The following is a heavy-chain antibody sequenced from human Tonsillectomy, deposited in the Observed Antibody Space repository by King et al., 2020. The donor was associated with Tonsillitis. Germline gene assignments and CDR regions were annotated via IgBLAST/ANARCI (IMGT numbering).Heavy chain of an antibody. V-gene: IGHV2-5*01. Sequence: TLKESGPTLVKPTQTLTLTCTFSGFSLSTXGVGVGWIRQPPGKALEWLALIYWNDDNRYSPSLKSRLTITKDTSKNQVVLTMTNMDPVDTATYYCAHXXGQAXSYDXWXGYXXDWFDXWGXGTLVTVS. D-gene: IGHD3-3*01. CDR3: AHXXGQAXSYDXWXGYXXDWFDX. CDR1: GFSLSTXGVG. CDR2: IYWNDDN. J-gene: IGHJ5*02.